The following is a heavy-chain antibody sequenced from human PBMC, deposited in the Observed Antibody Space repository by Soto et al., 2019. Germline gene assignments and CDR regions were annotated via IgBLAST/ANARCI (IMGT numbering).Heavy chain of an antibody. J-gene: IGHJ2*01. CDR1: GGSVSSSSYY. CDR2: IYYSGST. D-gene: IGHD6-19*01. Sequence: SETLSLTCPVSGGSVSSSSYYWGCIRQPPGKGLEWIGSIYYSGSTYYNPSLKSRVTISVDTSKNQFSLKLSSVTAAYTAVYYCARINIAEADLWYLDLWGRGTLVTVSS. V-gene: IGHV4-39*01. CDR3: ARINIAEADLWYLDL.